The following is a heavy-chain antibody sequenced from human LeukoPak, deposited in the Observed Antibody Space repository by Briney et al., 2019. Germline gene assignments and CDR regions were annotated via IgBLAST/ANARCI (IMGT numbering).Heavy chain of an antibody. CDR1: GGTFSSYA. V-gene: IGHV1-69*06. CDR3: ARTPTGYYYMDV. J-gene: IGHJ6*03. CDR2: IIPIFGTA. Sequence: SVKVSCKASGGTFSSYAISWVRQAPGQGLEWMGGIIPIFGTANYAQKFQGRVTITADKSTSTAYMELSSLRSEDTAVYYCARTPTGYYYMDVWGKGTTVTVSS. D-gene: IGHD4-17*01.